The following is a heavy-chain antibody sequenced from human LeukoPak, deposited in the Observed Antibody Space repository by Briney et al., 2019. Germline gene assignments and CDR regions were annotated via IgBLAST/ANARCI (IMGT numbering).Heavy chain of an antibody. Sequence: GASVKASCKTSGYTFTGNYMHWVRQAPGQGLEWMGWINPNTGGTNYAQKFQGRVSMTRDTSISTAYMDLSRLRSDDTAVYYCARDSTPLDHWGQGTLVTVSS. J-gene: IGHJ4*02. V-gene: IGHV1-2*02. D-gene: IGHD2/OR15-2a*01. CDR2: INPNTGGT. CDR3: ARDSTPLDH. CDR1: GYTFTGNY.